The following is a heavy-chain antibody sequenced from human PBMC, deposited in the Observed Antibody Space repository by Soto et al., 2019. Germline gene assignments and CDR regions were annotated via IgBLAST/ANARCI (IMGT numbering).Heavy chain of an antibody. V-gene: IGHV4-61*01. CDR1: GGSVRSGSYY. J-gene: IGHJ3*02. Sequence: KPSETLSLTCTVSGGSVRSGSYYWSWIRQTPGNGLEWIGYIQYSGDTTYNPSLKGRVTISVDTYKNQFSLKLASATAADTALYYCARHDYADRVFDIWGQGTMVTVSS. CDR3: ARHDYADRVFDI. D-gene: IGHD5-12*01. CDR2: IQYSGDT.